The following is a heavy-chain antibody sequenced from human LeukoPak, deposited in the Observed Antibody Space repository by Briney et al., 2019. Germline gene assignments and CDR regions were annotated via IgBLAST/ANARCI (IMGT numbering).Heavy chain of an antibody. CDR1: GFTFSSYA. CDR3: ARDSISAALFDL. V-gene: IGHV3-48*02. Sequence: GGSLRLSCVASGFTFSSYAMNWVRQAPGKGPEWISYITNIGSTIYYADSVKGRFTISRDNAKNSLVLQMNSLRDEDSAVYYCARDSISAALFDLWGQGTLITVSS. D-gene: IGHD2/OR15-2a*01. CDR2: ITNIGSTI. J-gene: IGHJ5*02.